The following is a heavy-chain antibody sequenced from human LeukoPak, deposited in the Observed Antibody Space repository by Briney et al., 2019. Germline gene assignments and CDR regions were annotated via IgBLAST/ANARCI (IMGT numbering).Heavy chain of an antibody. CDR2: ISSSGSTI. Sequence: GGSLRLSCAASGFTFSSYVMSYISSSGSTIYYADSVKGRFTISRDNAKNSLYLQMNSLRAEDTAVYYCAELGITMIGGVWGKGTTVTISS. CDR1: GFTFSSYV. CDR3: AELGITMIGGV. V-gene: IGHV3-48*03. D-gene: IGHD3-10*02. J-gene: IGHJ6*04.